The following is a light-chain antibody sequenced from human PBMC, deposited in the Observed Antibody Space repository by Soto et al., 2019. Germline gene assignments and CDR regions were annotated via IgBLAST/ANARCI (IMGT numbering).Light chain of an antibody. V-gene: IGKV3-15*01. Sequence: EIVLTQSPATLSVSPGERATLFCRASQTVGNTLAWYQQQPGQAPRLLVYGASTTATGIPARFSGSGSGTEFTLTISSLQSEDFATYYCQQANDWPPTFGQGT. CDR3: QQANDWPPT. CDR1: QTVGNT. CDR2: GAS. J-gene: IGKJ1*01.